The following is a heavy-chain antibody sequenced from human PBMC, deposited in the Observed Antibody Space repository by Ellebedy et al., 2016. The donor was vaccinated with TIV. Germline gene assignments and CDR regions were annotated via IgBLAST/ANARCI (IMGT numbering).Heavy chain of an antibody. CDR1: NVSISSYS. Sequence: MPSETLSLTCTVSNVSISSYSWSWIRQPPGKGLQWLGYIFDSGGTIYNPSLRSRVTISIDKSQKQVSLNLTSVTAADTAVYFCARSSISILGVTDAFDIWGQGTLVTVSS. D-gene: IGHD3-3*01. CDR2: IFDSGGT. CDR3: ARSSISILGVTDAFDI. J-gene: IGHJ3*02. V-gene: IGHV4-59*01.